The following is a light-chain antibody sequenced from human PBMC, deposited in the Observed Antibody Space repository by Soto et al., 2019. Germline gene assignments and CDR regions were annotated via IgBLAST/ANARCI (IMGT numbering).Light chain of an antibody. Sequence: QSVLTQPPSASGTPGQRVSISCSGSNFDTVNWYQQLPGAAPKLLIYFNNQRPSGVPDRFSGSKSGTSASLAISGLQSEDEADYFCATGNDGLNGVIFGGGTQLTVL. V-gene: IGLV1-44*01. CDR3: ATGNDGLNGVI. CDR1: NFDT. CDR2: FNN. J-gene: IGLJ2*01.